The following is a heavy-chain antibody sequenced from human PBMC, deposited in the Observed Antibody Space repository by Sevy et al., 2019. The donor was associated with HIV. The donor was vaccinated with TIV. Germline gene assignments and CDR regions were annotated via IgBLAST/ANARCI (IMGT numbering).Heavy chain of an antibody. CDR2: VYYNGAT. J-gene: IGHJ6*02. CDR1: GGSLSRYY. V-gene: IGHV4-59*01. D-gene: IGHD3-16*01. Sequence: SETLSLTCTVSGGSLSRYYWSWIRQSPGKGLEWIGYVYYNGATNYNPPLKSRLSLALDTSKNQFSLSLGSVTAADTAVYYCARELGAVWTGRYHQYPYSMDVWGHGTTVTVSS. CDR3: ARELGAVWTGRYHQYPYSMDV.